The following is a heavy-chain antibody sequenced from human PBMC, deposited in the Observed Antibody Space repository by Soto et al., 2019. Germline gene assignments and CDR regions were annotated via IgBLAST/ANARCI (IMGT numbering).Heavy chain of an antibody. J-gene: IGHJ5*02. CDR2: IYYSGST. CDR1: GGSISSGGYY. V-gene: IGHV4-31*03. D-gene: IGHD3-10*01. CDR3: ARGGETYYYGSGRKSFDP. Sequence: QVQLQESGPGLVKPSQTLSLTCTVSGGSISSGGYYWSWIRQHPGKGLEWIGYIYYSGSTYYNPSLKSRVTTSVDTSKNQFSLKLRSVTAADTAVYYCARGGETYYYGSGRKSFDPWGQGTLVTVSS.